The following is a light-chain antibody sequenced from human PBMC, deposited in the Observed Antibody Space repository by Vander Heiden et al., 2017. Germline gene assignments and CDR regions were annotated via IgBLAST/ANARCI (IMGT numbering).Light chain of an antibody. CDR2: NNS. CDR3: AAGDERRSGWV. V-gene: IGLV1-47*02. Sequence: PHPLSAPGTPAQRVPISCSGTTSNLGNNNVYWYQQCPVPAPKLLIYNNSNRPSGGPERCSGSRSGTSASLNISGLRAEDEADYYCAAGDERRSGWVFGGGTKLTVL. J-gene: IGLJ3*02. CDR1: TSNLGNNN.